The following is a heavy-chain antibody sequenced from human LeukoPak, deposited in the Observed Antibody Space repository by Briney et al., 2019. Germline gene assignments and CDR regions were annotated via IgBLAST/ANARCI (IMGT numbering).Heavy chain of an antibody. Sequence: SETLSLSCTVSGGSISSYYWSWIRQPPGKGLEWIGDIYYSGSTNYNPSLKSRVTISVDTSKNQFSLKLSSVTAADTAVYYCARGGQLADAFDIWGQGTMVTVSS. V-gene: IGHV4-59*01. D-gene: IGHD6-13*01. CDR3: ARGGQLADAFDI. CDR2: IYYSGST. CDR1: GGSISSYY. J-gene: IGHJ3*02.